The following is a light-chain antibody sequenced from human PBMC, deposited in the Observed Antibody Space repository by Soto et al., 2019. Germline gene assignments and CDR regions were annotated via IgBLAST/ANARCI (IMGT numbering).Light chain of an antibody. Sequence: QSVLTQPPSASGTPGQGVTISCSGSISNIGSNYVYWYQQLPGTAPKVLIYGNSNRPSGVPDRFSGSKSGTSASLAITGLQADDEADYYCQSYDTSLSAWVFGGGTKVTVL. CDR2: GNS. V-gene: IGLV1-40*01. CDR3: QSYDTSLSAWV. J-gene: IGLJ3*02. CDR1: ISNIGSNY.